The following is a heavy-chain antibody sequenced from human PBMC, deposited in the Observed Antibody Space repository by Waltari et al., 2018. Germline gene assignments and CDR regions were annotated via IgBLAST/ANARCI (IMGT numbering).Heavy chain of an antibody. CDR3: VGASGNYYYYGMDV. V-gene: IGHV4-4*02. CDR2: IYHSGST. D-gene: IGHD1-26*01. J-gene: IGHJ6*02. Sequence: QVQLQESGPGLVKPSGTLSLTCAVSGGSISSSNWWSWVRQPPGKGLEWMGEIYHSGSTNYNPSLKSRVTISVDKSKNQFSLKLSSVTAADTAVYYAVGASGNYYYYGMDVWGQGTTVTVSS. CDR1: GGSISSSNW.